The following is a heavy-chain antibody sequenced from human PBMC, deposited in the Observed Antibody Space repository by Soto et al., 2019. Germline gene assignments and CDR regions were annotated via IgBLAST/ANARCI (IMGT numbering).Heavy chain of an antibody. V-gene: IGHV3-48*01. CDR3: ARSGYFDY. J-gene: IGHJ4*02. CDR2: ISSTGNTI. Sequence: EVQVVESGGGLVQPGGSLRLSCAASGFTFSTYSMNWVRQAPGKGLEWVSYISSTGNTIYYPDSVKGRFTISRDTAKKSLYLQMNRLRADDTAVYYCARSGYFDYWGQGTLVTVSS. D-gene: IGHD2-8*02. CDR1: GFTFSTYS.